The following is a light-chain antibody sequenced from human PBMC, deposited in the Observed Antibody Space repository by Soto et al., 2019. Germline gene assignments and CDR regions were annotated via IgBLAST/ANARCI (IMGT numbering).Light chain of an antibody. CDR1: QGISSY. CDR2: AAS. Sequence: IQLTQSPSSLSASVGDRVTITCRASQGISSYLAWYQQKLGKAPKLLIYAASTLQSGVPSRFSGSGSGTDFTLTISRLQPEDFATYYCQHLNSYPLAFGPGTKVDIK. J-gene: IGKJ3*01. V-gene: IGKV1-9*01. CDR3: QHLNSYPLA.